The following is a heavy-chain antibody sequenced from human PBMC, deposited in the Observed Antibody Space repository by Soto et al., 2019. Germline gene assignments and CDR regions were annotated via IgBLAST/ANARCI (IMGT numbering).Heavy chain of an antibody. J-gene: IGHJ4*02. CDR2: IYYSGST. CDR1: GGSISSGGYY. CDR3: ARDSRWSGQFYYFDY. D-gene: IGHD3-3*01. V-gene: IGHV4-31*03. Sequence: SETLSLTCTVSGGSISSGGYYWGWIRQHPGKGLEWIGYIYYSGSTYYNPSLKSRVTISVDTSKNQFSLKLSSVTAADTAVYYCARDSRWSGQFYYFDYWGQGTLVPVSS.